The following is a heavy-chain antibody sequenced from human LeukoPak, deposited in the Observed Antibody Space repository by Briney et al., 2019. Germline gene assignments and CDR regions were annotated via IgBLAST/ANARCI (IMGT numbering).Heavy chain of an antibody. CDR1: GFTFDDS. V-gene: IGHV3-20*04. J-gene: IGHJ6*03. Sequence: GGSLRLSCAASGFTFDDSMSWVRQAPGKGLEWVSGINWNGGSTGYADSVKGRFTISRDNAKNSLYLQMNSLRAEDTAVYYCARVQDGYNQRYYYYYMDVRGKGTTVTVSS. CDR3: ARVQDGYNQRYYYYYMDV. CDR2: INWNGGST. D-gene: IGHD5-24*01.